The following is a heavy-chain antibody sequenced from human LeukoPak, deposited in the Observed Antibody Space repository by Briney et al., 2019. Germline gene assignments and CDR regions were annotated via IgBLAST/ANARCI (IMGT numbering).Heavy chain of an antibody. CDR2: IYPGDSDT. CDR3: ARRGYCSSTSCYTHPLYYYYYMDV. J-gene: IGHJ6*03. V-gene: IGHV5-51*01. D-gene: IGHD2-2*02. Sequence: KPGESLKISCKGSGYSFTSYWIGWVRQLPGKGLEWMGIIYPGDSDTRYSPSFQGQVTISADKSISTAYLQWSSLKASDTAMYYCARRGYCSSTSCYTHPLYYYYYMDVWGKGTTVTVSS. CDR1: GYSFTSYW.